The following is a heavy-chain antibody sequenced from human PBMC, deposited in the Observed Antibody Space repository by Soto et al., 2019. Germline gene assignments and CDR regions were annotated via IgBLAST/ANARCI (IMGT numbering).Heavy chain of an antibody. Sequence: GGSLRLSCVGSGFTFSSYGMHWVRQAPGKGLECVAVISDTGSSHYYAASVEGRFTISRENSKNTLSLHMDRLRVEDTAVYYCAKDRGGDCHDNRCYFVADYCGQGATVTVYS. CDR2: ISDTGSSH. CDR3: AKDRGGDCHDNRCYFVADY. V-gene: IGHV3-30*18. D-gene: IGHD2-2*01. CDR1: GFTFSSYG. J-gene: IGHJ4*02.